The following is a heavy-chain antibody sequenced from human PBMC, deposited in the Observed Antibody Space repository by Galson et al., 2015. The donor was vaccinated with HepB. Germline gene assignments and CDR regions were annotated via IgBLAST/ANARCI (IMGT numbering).Heavy chain of an antibody. CDR1: GFAFDSHA. D-gene: IGHD5-18*01. CDR2: ITGKGDST. J-gene: IGHJ5*01. CDR3: AKGYGLFDS. V-gene: IGHV3-23*01. Sequence: SLRLSCAASGFAFDSHAMSWVRQAPGRGLEWISGITGKGDSTFYADSVEGRFTVSKDNSNNMLYLQINSLRAEDAGLYFCAKGYGLFDSWGQGILVTVSS.